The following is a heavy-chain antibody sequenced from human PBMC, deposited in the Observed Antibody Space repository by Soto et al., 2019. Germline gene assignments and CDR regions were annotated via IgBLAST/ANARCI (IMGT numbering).Heavy chain of an antibody. D-gene: IGHD2-2*02. Sequence: PLSHTSTVSGGNIRGRGYYWSWTRQHPGRGVEWIGYRSWTGRTSFSASLKSRVTTSVDTSKNPFSLKLSSVTAANTALYYCARARYCSRTSCNTPEAGFDPWGQGPLVTVFS. CDR1: GGNIRGRGYY. CDR2: RSWTGRT. V-gene: IGHV4-31*02. CDR3: ARARYCSRTSCNTPEAGFDP. J-gene: IGHJ5*02.